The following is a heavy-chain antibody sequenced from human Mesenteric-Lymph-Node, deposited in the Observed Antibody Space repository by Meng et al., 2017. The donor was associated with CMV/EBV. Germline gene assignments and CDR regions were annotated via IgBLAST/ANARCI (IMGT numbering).Heavy chain of an antibody. V-gene: IGHV4-59*01. CDR2: IHYSGGT. D-gene: IGHD3-22*01. J-gene: IGHJ4*01. Sequence: SETLSLTCTVSGGSISSYYWSWIRQPPGKGLEWIGYIHYSGGTNYNPPLKSRVTISVNTSKNQFSLKLSSVTAADTAVYYYARDYDSSLDYWGQGTLVTVSS. CDR1: GGSISSYY. CDR3: ARDYDSSLDY.